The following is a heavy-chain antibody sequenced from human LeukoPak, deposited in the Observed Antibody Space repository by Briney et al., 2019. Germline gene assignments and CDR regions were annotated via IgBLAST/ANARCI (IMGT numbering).Heavy chain of an antibody. J-gene: IGHJ4*02. CDR1: GGSFSGYY. V-gene: IGHV4-34*01. Sequence: PSETLSLTCAVCGGSFSGYYWSWIRQPPGKGLEWIGEINHSGSTNYNPSLKSRVTISVDTSKNQFSLKLSSVTAADTAVYYCARGLRRWLRDPFDYWGQGTLVTVSS. D-gene: IGHD5-12*01. CDR2: INHSGST. CDR3: ARGLRRWLRDPFDY.